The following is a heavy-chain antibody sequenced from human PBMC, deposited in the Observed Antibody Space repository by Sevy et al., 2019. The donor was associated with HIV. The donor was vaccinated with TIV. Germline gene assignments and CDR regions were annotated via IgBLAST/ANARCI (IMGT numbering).Heavy chain of an antibody. V-gene: IGHV3-13*01. J-gene: IGHJ3*01. CDR1: GFTFSTYD. CDR2: IGTLLDT. Sequence: GGSLRLSCAASGFTFSTYDMHWVRQVAGEGLEWVSGIGTLLDTYYAASVKGRFIISRDNAKNPLFLQMNSLRAGDTAIYYCARACTAAGYKSGPIDAFDVWGQGTVVTVSS. CDR3: ARACTAAGYKSGPIDAFDV. D-gene: IGHD6-13*01.